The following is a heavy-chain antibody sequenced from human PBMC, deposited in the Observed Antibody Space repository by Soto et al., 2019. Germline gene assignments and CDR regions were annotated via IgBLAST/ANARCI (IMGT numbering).Heavy chain of an antibody. CDR2: IIPILGIA. CDR1: GGTLSSYT. D-gene: IGHD3-16*02. J-gene: IGHJ3*02. CDR3: ARGVEGVGDDYIWGSYRDPDAFDI. Sequence: SVKVSCKASGGTLSSYTISWVRQAPGQGLEWMGRIIPILGIANYAQKFQGRVTITADKSTSTAYMELSSLRSEDTAVYYCARGVEGVGDDYIWGSYRDPDAFDIWGQGTMVTVSS. V-gene: IGHV1-69*02.